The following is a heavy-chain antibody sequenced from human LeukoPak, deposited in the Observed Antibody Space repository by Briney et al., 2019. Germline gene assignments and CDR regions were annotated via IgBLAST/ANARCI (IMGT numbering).Heavy chain of an antibody. D-gene: IGHD5-24*01. CDR2: IYTSGST. J-gene: IGHJ5*02. CDR1: GGSISSYY. Sequence: SETLSLTCTVSGGSISSYYWSWIRQPAGKGLEWIGRIYTSGSTNYNPSLKSRVTMSVDTSKNQFSLKLTSVTAADTAIYFCARCPYAAPVETPWGQGTLVTVSS. V-gene: IGHV4-4*07. CDR3: ARCPYAAPVETP.